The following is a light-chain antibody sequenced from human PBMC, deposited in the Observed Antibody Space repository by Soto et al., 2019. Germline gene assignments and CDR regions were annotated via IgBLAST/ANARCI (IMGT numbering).Light chain of an antibody. V-gene: IGKV3-20*01. Sequence: EIVVTQSPGTLSLSLGERATLSCRASQSVTGSYIAWYQQKPGQAPRLLLYGTSNRDSGIPDRFSGSGSGTDFSLTISRLEPEDSAVYYCQYYGTTPPDTFGQGTKVEI. J-gene: IGKJ2*01. CDR3: QYYGTTPPDT. CDR1: QSVTGSY. CDR2: GTS.